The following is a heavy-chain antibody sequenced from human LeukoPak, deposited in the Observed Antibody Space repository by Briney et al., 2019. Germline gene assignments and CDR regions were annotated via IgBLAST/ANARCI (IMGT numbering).Heavy chain of an antibody. CDR2: INHSGST. CDR3: VTYYFDSSGPKKNY. V-gene: IGHV4-34*01. CDR1: GGSFSGYY. J-gene: IGHJ4*02. Sequence: SETLSLTCAVYGGSFSGYYWSWLRQPPGKGLEWIGEINHSGSTNYNPSLKSRVTISVDTSKKQFSLKLSSVTAADTAVYYCVTYYFDSSGPKKNYWGQGTLVTVSS. D-gene: IGHD3-22*01.